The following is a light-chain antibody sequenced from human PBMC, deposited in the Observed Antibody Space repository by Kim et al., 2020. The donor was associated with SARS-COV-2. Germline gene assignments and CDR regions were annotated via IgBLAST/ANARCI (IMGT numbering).Light chain of an antibody. CDR1: SGSIASNY. J-gene: IGLJ3*02. CDR2: EDN. CDR3: QSYDSSTWV. V-gene: IGLV6-57*03. Sequence: GNTVTIPCTRSSGSIASNYVQWYQQRPGSAPTTVIYEDNQRPSGVPDRFSGSIDSSSNSASLTISGLKTEDEADYYCQSYDSSTWVFGGGTQLTVL.